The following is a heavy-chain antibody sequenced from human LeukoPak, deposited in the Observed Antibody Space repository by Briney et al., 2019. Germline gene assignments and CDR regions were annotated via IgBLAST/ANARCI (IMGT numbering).Heavy chain of an antibody. CDR2: IKEDGSEK. D-gene: IGHD5-12*01. CDR1: GFAFSSYW. Sequence: TGGSLRLSCAASGFAFSSYWMNWVRQAPGKGLEWVANIKEDGSEKHYVDSVKGRFSISRDNAKNLLYLQMNSLRAEDTAVYYCATKDGGYVGYFDYWGQGTLVTVSS. J-gene: IGHJ4*02. V-gene: IGHV3-7*01. CDR3: ATKDGGYVGYFDY.